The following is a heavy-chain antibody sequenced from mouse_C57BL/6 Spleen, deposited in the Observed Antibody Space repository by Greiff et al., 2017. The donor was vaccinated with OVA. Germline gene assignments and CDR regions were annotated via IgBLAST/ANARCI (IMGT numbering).Heavy chain of an antibody. CDR3: ARGGYGNQFAC. D-gene: IGHD2-1*01. J-gene: IGHJ3*01. CDR1: GYSITSGYD. V-gene: IGHV3-1*01. Sequence: EVKLEESGPGMVKPSQSLSLTCPVTGYSITSGYDWHWNRHLPGNKLEWMGYISYSGSTNYNPSLKSRISITHDTSKNHFFLKLNSVTTEDTATYYCARGGYGNQFACWGQGTLVTVSA. CDR2: ISYSGST.